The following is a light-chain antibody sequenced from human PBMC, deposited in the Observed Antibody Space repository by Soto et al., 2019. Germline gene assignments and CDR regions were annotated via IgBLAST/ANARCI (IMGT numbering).Light chain of an antibody. CDR3: QQRSNWPPEVT. Sequence: EIVLTQSPATLSVSPGERATLSFRASQSVSSYLAWYQQKPGQAPRLLIYDASNRATGIPARFSGSGSGTDFTLTISSLEPEDFAVYYCQQRSNWPPEVTFGQGTKGDIK. J-gene: IGKJ1*01. V-gene: IGKV3-11*01. CDR2: DAS. CDR1: QSVSSY.